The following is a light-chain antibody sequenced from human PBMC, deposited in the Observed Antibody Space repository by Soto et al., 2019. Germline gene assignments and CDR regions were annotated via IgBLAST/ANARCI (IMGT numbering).Light chain of an antibody. CDR3: QQYNSPPWT. J-gene: IGKJ1*01. CDR2: DAS. Sequence: DIQMTQSPSTLSASVGDRVTITCRASQSISSWLAWYQQKPGKAPKLLIYDASSLESGVPSRFSGSGSGTEFTITISSLQPDDFATYYCQQYNSPPWTFGQGTKVEIK. V-gene: IGKV1-5*01. CDR1: QSISSW.